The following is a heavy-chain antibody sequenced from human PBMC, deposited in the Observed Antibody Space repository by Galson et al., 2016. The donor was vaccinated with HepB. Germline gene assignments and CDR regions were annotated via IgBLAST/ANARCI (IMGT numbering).Heavy chain of an antibody. Sequence: QSGAEVKKPGESLKISCKGSGYSFTSYWIGWVRQMPGKGLEWMGIIYPGDSDTRYSPSFQGQVTISADKSISTAYLQWSSLKASDTAMYYCARTRYCSSTTCPTPHRPFDYWGQGTLVTVSS. D-gene: IGHD2-2*01. CDR1: GYSFTSYW. J-gene: IGHJ4*02. CDR2: IYPGDSDT. CDR3: ARTRYCSSTTCPTPHRPFDY. V-gene: IGHV5-51*01.